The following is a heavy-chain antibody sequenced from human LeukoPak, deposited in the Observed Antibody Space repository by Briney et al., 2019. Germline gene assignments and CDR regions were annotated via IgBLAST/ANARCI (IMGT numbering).Heavy chain of an antibody. CDR3: AREGSSVSDAFDI. Sequence: GGSLRLSCAASGFTFSSYWMSWVRQAPGKGLEWVANMKQDGSEKYYVDSVKGRFTISRDNAKNSLYLQMNSLRAEDTAVYYCAREGSSVSDAFDIWGQGTMVTVSS. J-gene: IGHJ3*02. D-gene: IGHD6-19*01. CDR2: MKQDGSEK. CDR1: GFTFSSYW. V-gene: IGHV3-7*01.